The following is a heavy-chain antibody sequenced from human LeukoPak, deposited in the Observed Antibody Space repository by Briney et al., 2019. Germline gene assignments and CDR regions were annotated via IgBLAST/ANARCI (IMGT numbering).Heavy chain of an antibody. CDR1: GGSISSYY. Sequence: SETLSLTCTVSGGSISSYYWSWIRQPPGKGLEWIGYIYYSGSTNYNPSLKSRVTISVDTSKDQFSLKLSSVTAADTAVYYCARASLLYGSGSYYSWFDPWGQGTLVTVSS. V-gene: IGHV4-59*01. CDR3: ARASLLYGSGSYYSWFDP. CDR2: IYYSGST. D-gene: IGHD3-10*01. J-gene: IGHJ5*02.